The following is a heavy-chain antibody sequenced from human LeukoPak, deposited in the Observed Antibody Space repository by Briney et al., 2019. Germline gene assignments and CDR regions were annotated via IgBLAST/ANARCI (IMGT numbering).Heavy chain of an antibody. V-gene: IGHV3-30*04. J-gene: IGHJ3*02. D-gene: IGHD3-3*01. CDR2: IRYDGSNK. Sequence: GGSLRLSCASSGFTFSDYAMHWVRQAPGKGLEWVAFIRYDGSNKYYADSVKGRFTISRDNSKNTLSLQMNSLRAEDTAVYYCARKTSGIYAFDIWGQGTMVTVSS. CDR1: GFTFSDYA. CDR3: ARKTSGIYAFDI.